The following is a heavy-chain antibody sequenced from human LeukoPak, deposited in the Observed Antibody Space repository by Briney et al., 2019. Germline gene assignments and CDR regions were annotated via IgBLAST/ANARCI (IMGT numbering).Heavy chain of an antibody. D-gene: IGHD6-13*01. Sequence: GGSLRLSCAASGFAFSGYWMHWVRQAPGKGLIWVSRLNTDGRTTNYADFVKGRFTISRDNARNTLYLQMNSLRPDDTAVYYCVRGTIAVGGTDYWGQGTLVTVSS. CDR2: LNTDGRTT. J-gene: IGHJ4*02. CDR3: VRGTIAVGGTDY. CDR1: GFAFSGYW. V-gene: IGHV3-74*01.